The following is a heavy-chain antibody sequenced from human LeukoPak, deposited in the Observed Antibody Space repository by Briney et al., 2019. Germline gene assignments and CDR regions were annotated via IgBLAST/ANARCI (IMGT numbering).Heavy chain of an antibody. Sequence: GGSLRLSCAASGFTFSIYWMYWVRQAPGKGLVWVSLINSGGDDTRYADSVKGRFTISRDNAKNTLYLQMKSLRAEDTAVYYCARRIGYSSGHSAVYYFDYWGQGTLVTVSS. CDR1: GFTFSIYW. J-gene: IGHJ4*02. V-gene: IGHV3-74*01. CDR3: ARRIGYSSGHSAVYYFDY. CDR2: INSGGDDT. D-gene: IGHD6-19*01.